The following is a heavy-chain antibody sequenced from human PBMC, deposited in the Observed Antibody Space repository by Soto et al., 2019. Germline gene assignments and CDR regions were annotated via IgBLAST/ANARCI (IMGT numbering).Heavy chain of an antibody. V-gene: IGHV3-21*01. CDR2: ISSSGYI. J-gene: IGHJ6*02. CDR3: ASDCSGGSCYPGMDV. CDR1: GFNFNSYT. D-gene: IGHD2-15*01. Sequence: GGSLRLSCAASGFNFNSYTINWVRQAPGKRLEWLSSISSSGYIFSTDSVRGRFTISRDNAKNSVYLQINSLRAEDTAVYFCASDCSGGSCYPGMDVWGQGTTVTV.